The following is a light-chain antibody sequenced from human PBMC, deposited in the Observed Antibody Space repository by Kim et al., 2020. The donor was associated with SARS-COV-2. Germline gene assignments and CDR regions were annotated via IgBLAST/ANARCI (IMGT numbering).Light chain of an antibody. CDR2: VERSGSY. CDR3: ETWDSNIQV. V-gene: IGLV4-60*03. Sequence: QPVLTQSSSASASLGSSVKLTCTLSSGHSNYFIAWHQQQPGKAPRFLMKVERSGSYNKGGGVPDRFSGSRSGADRYLIISNLHSEDEADYYCETWDSNIQVFGGGTQLTVL. J-gene: IGLJ3*02. CDR1: SGHSNYF.